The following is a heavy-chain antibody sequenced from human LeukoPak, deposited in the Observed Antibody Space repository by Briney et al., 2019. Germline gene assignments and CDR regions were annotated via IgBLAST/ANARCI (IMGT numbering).Heavy chain of an antibody. CDR2: IYYSGST. D-gene: IGHD3-10*01. V-gene: IGHV4-59*08. J-gene: IGHJ4*02. Sequence: TSETLSLTCTVSGGSISSYYWSWIRQPPGKGLEWIGYIYYSGSTNYNPSLKGRVTISVDTSKNQFSLKLSSVTAADTAVYYCARQGVRGVPDYWGQGTLVTVSS. CDR1: GGSISSYY. CDR3: ARQGVRGVPDY.